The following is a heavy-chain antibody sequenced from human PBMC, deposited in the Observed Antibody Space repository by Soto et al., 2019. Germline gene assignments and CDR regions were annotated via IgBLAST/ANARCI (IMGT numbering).Heavy chain of an antibody. J-gene: IGHJ4*02. D-gene: IGHD2-21*02. CDR1: GFTFSSYA. V-gene: IGHV3-23*01. Sequence: HPGGSLRLSCAASGFTFSSYAMSWVRQAPGKGLEWVSAISGSGGSTYYAGSVKGQFTISRDNSKNTLYLQMNSLRAEDTAVYYCAKDLTAYCGGDCYSDYWGQGTLVTVSS. CDR2: ISGSGGST. CDR3: AKDLTAYCGGDCYSDY.